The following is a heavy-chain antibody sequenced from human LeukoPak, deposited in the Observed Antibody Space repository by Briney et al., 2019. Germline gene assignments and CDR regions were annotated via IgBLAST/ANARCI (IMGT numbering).Heavy chain of an antibody. CDR1: GGSISSYY. D-gene: IGHD6-13*01. J-gene: IGHJ3*02. CDR3: ARDHGVSFPALDAFDI. Sequence: PSETLSLTCTVSGGSISSYYWSWIRQPPGKGLEWIGYIYYSGSTNYNPSLKSRVTISVDTSKNQFSLKLSSVTAADTAVYYCARDHGVSFPALDAFDIWGQGTMVTVSS. CDR2: IYYSGST. V-gene: IGHV4-59*01.